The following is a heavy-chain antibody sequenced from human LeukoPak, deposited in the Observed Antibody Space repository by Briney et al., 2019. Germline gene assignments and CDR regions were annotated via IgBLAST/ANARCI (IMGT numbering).Heavy chain of an antibody. Sequence: SGGSLRLSCAASGFTFSSYGMHWVRQAPGKGLEWVAVISYDGSNKYYADSVKGRFTISSDNSKNTLYLQMNSLRAGDTAVYYCAKAGGDSSGYLDYWGQGTLVTVSS. CDR1: GFTFSSYG. D-gene: IGHD3-22*01. V-gene: IGHV3-30*18. CDR3: AKAGGDSSGYLDY. CDR2: ISYDGSNK. J-gene: IGHJ4*02.